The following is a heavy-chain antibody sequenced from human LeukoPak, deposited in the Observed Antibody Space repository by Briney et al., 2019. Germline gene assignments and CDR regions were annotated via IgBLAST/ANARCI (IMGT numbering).Heavy chain of an antibody. CDR2: ISFDGSNK. CDR3: AKESREQGVTLTY. CDR1: GFTFSTYG. V-gene: IGHV3-30*18. J-gene: IGHJ4*02. Sequence: PGRSLRLSCAASGFTFSTYGMHWVRQAPGKGLEWVAAISFDGSNKYYAGSVKGRFTISRDNSKNTLFLQMNSLRAEDTAVYYCAKESREQGVTLTYWGQGTLVTVSS. D-gene: IGHD2-21*02.